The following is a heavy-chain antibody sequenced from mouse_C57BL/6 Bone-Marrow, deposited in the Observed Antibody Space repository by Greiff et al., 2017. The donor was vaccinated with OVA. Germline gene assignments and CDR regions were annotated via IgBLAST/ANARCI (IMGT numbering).Heavy chain of an antibody. D-gene: IGHD2-2*01. J-gene: IGHJ2*01. CDR3: ARYGYYGDY. CDR1: GYAFTNYS. Sequence: QVQLQQSGAELVRPGTSVKVSCTASGYAFTNYSIEWVKQRPGQGLEWIGVINPGSGGTNYNEKFKGKVTLTADKSSSTAYMQLSRLTSEDAAVYFCARYGYYGDYWGQGTTLTVSS. V-gene: IGHV1-54*01. CDR2: INPGSGGT.